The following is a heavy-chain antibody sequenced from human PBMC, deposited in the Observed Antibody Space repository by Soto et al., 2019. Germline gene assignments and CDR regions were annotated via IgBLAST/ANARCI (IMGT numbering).Heavy chain of an antibody. V-gene: IGHV1-69*01. Sequence: QVQLVQSGAEVKKPGYSVKVSCKASGGTFSTYGITWVRQASGQGLEWMGGIIPIFGTIKFAQKFQGRLTITPDESTSTVYMELSSLTSEDTAVYYCASRERVDAFDVWGQGTMVTVSS. CDR2: IIPIFGTI. CDR1: GGTFSTYG. J-gene: IGHJ3*01. D-gene: IGHD1-26*01. CDR3: ASRERVDAFDV.